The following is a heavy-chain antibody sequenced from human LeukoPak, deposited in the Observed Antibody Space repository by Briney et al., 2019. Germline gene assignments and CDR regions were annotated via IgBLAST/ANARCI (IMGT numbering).Heavy chain of an antibody. CDR1: GFTFSSYG. Sequence: GGSLRLSCAASGFTFSSYGMHWVRQAPGKGLEWIGFISGGTTEYAASVKGRFTISRDDSTSIAYLQMNSLTTEDTAVYYCSRGSGWLSVYWGQGTLVIVSS. CDR2: ISGGTT. J-gene: IGHJ4*02. CDR3: SRGSGWLSVY. D-gene: IGHD6-19*01. V-gene: IGHV3-49*04.